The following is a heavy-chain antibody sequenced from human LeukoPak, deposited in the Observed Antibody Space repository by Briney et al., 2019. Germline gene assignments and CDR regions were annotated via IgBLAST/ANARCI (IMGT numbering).Heavy chain of an antibody. CDR3: ARHKPAATDY. CDR1: GYSFTNYW. CDR2: IYPGDSDT. V-gene: IGHV5-51*01. Sequence: AGESLKISCQGSGYSFTNYWIGWVRQLTGKGLEWMGAIYPGDSDTRYTPSFQGQVTISADKSSSTAYLQWSSLKASDTAMYYCARHKPAATDYWGQGTLITVSS. J-gene: IGHJ4*02. D-gene: IGHD6-13*01.